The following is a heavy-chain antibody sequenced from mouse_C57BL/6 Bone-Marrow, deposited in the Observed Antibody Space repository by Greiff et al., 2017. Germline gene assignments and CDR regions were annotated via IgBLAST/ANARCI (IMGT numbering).Heavy chain of an antibody. D-gene: IGHD1-2*01. CDR2: IYPRSGNT. Sequence: QVQLQQSGAELARPGASVKLSCTASGYTFTSYGISWVKQRTGQGLEWIGEIYPRSGNTYYNEKFKGKATLTADTSSSTAYMELRSLTSEDSAVYFCARPPFHYYGLYWGQGTTLTVSS. V-gene: IGHV1-81*01. J-gene: IGHJ2*01. CDR3: ARPPFHYYGLY. CDR1: GYTFTSYG.